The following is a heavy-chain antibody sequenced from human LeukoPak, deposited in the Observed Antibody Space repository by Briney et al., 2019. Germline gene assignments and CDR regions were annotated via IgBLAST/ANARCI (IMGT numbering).Heavy chain of an antibody. CDR2: INHGGST. CDR3: ARVRSGPFDI. D-gene: IGHD3-10*01. J-gene: IGHJ3*02. CDR1: GGSFSGYY. Sequence: SETLSLTCAVYGGSFSGYYWSWIRQPPGKGLEWIGEINHGGSTNYNPSLKSRVTISVDTSKNQFSLKLSSVTAADTAVYYCARVRSGPFDIWGQGTMVTVSS. V-gene: IGHV4-34*01.